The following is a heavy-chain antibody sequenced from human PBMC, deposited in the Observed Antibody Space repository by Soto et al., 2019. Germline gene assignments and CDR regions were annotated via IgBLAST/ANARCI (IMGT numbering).Heavy chain of an antibody. D-gene: IGHD5-12*01. Sequence: QVQLVQSGAEVKKPGSSVKVSCKASGGIFSTYAISWVRQAPGQGLEWMGGIIPMFGTPNYAQKLQGRVTITADKSTSTAYMELSSLRSEDTAVYYCASGGYSGYHYDSYYDGMDVWGQWTTVTVSS. J-gene: IGHJ6*02. CDR1: GGIFSTYA. CDR2: IIPMFGTP. CDR3: ASGGYSGYHYDSYYDGMDV. V-gene: IGHV1-69*06.